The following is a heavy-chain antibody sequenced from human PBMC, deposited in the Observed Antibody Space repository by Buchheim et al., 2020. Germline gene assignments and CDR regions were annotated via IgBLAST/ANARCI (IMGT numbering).Heavy chain of an antibody. CDR2: IYYSGST. D-gene: IGHD2-15*01. V-gene: IGHV4-59*01. CDR1: GGSISSYY. Sequence: QVQLQESGPGLVKPSETLSLTCTVSGGSISSYYWSWIRQPPGKGLEWIGYIYYSGSTNYNPSLKSRVTISVDTSKNQFSLKLSSVTAADTAVYYCARVGYCSGGSCYLRAVDYWGQGTL. J-gene: IGHJ4*02. CDR3: ARVGYCSGGSCYLRAVDY.